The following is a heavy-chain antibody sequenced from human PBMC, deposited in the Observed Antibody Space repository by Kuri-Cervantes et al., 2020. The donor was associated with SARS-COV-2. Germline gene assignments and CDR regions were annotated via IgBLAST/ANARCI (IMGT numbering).Heavy chain of an antibody. CDR1: GFTFSSYA. J-gene: IGHJ4*02. D-gene: IGHD5-18*01. CDR3: ARVVFDTAMVYFDY. Sequence: GESLKISRAASGFTFSSYAMHWVRQAPGKGLEGVAVISYDGSNKYYADSVQGRLTISRDNSKNTLYLQMNSLRAEDTAVYYCARVVFDTAMVYFDYWGQGTLVTVSS. CDR2: ISYDGSNK. V-gene: IGHV3-30-3*01.